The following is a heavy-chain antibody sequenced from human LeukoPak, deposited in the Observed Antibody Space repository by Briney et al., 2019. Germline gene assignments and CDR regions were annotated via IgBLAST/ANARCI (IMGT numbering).Heavy chain of an antibody. D-gene: IGHD5-18*01. J-gene: IGHJ4*02. CDR2: ISSSSSYI. CDR3: ARGNTAVVFNSFDF. Sequence: GGSLRLSCAASGFTFSTYSMNWVRQAPGKGLKWVSSISSSSSYIYYADSLKGRFTISRDNAKNSLYLQMNSLRAEDTAVYYCARGNTAVVFNSFDFWGQGTLVTVSS. CDR1: GFTFSTYS. V-gene: IGHV3-21*01.